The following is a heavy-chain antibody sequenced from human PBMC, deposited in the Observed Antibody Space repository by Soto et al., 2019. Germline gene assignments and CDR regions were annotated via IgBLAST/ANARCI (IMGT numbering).Heavy chain of an antibody. J-gene: IGHJ5*02. V-gene: IGHV3-11*06. D-gene: IGHD2-8*01. CDR2: ISSRASYT. CDR1: GFNFSNYY. Sequence: HLVEIGGGLVKPGESLRLSCAASGFNFSNYYMAWVRQAPGKGLEWISYISSRASYTKYADSVEGRFTVSRDNANGSLYLQMNSLSVEDTGIYYCARRQPMLYLDTWGQGTLVTVSS. CDR3: ARRQPMLYLDT.